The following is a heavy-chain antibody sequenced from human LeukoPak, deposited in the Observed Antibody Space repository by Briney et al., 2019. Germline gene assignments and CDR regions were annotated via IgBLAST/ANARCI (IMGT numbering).Heavy chain of an antibody. J-gene: IGHJ4*02. CDR2: ISASGSAT. D-gene: IGHD2-15*01. CDR3: ATRFSGGSY. V-gene: IGHV3-23*01. Sequence: QSGGSLRLSCAASGFIFSNYGMNWVRQAPGKGLEWVAAISASGSATSYADSVRGRFTISRDNSKSTTYLQMNSLRAEDTAVFYCATRFSGGSYWGQGTLVTVSS. CDR1: GFIFSNYG.